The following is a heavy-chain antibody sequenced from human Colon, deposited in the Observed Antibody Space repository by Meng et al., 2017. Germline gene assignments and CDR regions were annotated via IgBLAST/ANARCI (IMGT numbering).Heavy chain of an antibody. J-gene: IGHJ4*02. Sequence: QVQLQQSGPGLVKPSQTLSPTGAISGDSVSSYSAAWDWIRQSPSRGLEWLGRTYYRSRWYNDYAVSLKGRITITPDTSKNLFSLHLNSVTPEDTAIYYCARDLSSARYYFDNWGQGILVTVSS. D-gene: IGHD3-22*01. V-gene: IGHV6-1*01. CDR3: ARDLSSARYYFDN. CDR1: GDSVSSYSAA. CDR2: TYYRSRWYN.